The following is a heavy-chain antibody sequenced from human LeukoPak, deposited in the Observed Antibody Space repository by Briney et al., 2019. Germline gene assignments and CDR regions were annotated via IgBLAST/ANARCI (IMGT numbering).Heavy chain of an antibody. V-gene: IGHV4-59*11. D-gene: IGHD3-9*01. CDR1: GGSIRSHY. CDR3: ARARTYYDDLTGYEYYFDY. CDR2: IYYIGST. J-gene: IGHJ4*02. Sequence: SETLSLTCTVSGGSIRSHYWGWIRQPPGKGLEWIGYIYYIGSTDYNPSLKSRVTISVDASKNQFSLKLSSVTAADTAVYYCARARTYYDDLTGYEYYFDYWGQGTLVTVSS.